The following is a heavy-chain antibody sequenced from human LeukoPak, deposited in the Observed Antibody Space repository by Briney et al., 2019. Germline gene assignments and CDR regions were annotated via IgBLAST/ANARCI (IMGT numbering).Heavy chain of an antibody. D-gene: IGHD3-10*01. V-gene: IGHV3-33*01. Sequence: PGRSLRLSCAASGFTFSSYGMHWVRQAPGKGLEWVAVIWYDGSNKYYADSVKGRFTISRDNSKNTLYLQMNSLRAEDTAVYYCARKSDSLLVREGDCWGQGTLVTVSS. CDR2: IWYDGSNK. J-gene: IGHJ4*02. CDR1: GFTFSSYG. CDR3: ARKSDSLLVREGDC.